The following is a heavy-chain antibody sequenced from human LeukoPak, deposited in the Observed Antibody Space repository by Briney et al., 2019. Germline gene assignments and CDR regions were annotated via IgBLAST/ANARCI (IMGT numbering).Heavy chain of an antibody. V-gene: IGHV3-33*01. CDR2: IWYDGSNK. CDR1: GFTFSSYG. D-gene: IGHD3-22*01. Sequence: GGSLRLSCAASGFTFSSYGMHWVRQAPGKGLEWVAVIWYDGSNKYYADSVKGRFTISRDNAKNSLYLQMNSLRDEDTAVYYCARGARYYYDSSGWFDPWGQGTLVTVSS. CDR3: ARGARYYYDSSGWFDP. J-gene: IGHJ5*02.